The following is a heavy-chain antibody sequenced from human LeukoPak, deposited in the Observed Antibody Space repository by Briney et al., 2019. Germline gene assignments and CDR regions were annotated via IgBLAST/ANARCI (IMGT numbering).Heavy chain of an antibody. V-gene: IGHV3-23*01. CDR2: FSGSGGST. D-gene: IGHD3-9*01. Sequence: GGPLRLSCAASGFTFSSYAISWVRQAPGKGLEWVSAFSGSGGSTYYGDSVKGRFTISRDNSKNTLYLQMNSLRAEDTAVYYCAKVGDYDILTGYSYYFDYWGQGTLVTVSS. J-gene: IGHJ4*02. CDR1: GFTFSSYA. CDR3: AKVGDYDILTGYSYYFDY.